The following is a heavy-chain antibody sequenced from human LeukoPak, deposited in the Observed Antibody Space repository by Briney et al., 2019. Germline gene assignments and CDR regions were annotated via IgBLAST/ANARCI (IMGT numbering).Heavy chain of an antibody. Sequence: SETLSLTCTVSGGSISSYYWSWIRQPAGKGLEWIGRIYTSGSTNYNPSLESRVTMSVDTSKNQFSLKLSSVTAADTAVYYCARGGCSGGSRYSVDYFDYWGQGTLVTVSS. CDR3: ARGGCSGGSRYSVDYFDY. J-gene: IGHJ4*02. D-gene: IGHD2-15*01. V-gene: IGHV4-4*07. CDR2: IYTSGST. CDR1: GGSISSYY.